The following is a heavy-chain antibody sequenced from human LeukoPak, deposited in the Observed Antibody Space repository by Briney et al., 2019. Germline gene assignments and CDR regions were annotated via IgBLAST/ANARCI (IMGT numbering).Heavy chain of an antibody. CDR3: ATRRGFELFFDL. J-gene: IGHJ4*02. V-gene: IGHV3-30*02. Sequence: GGSLRLSCAASGFTFSNYGMHWVRQAPGKGLEWVAFIRYDGSDKYYADSVKGRLTISRDNSKKTLYLEMKSLRAEDTAVYFCATRRGFELFFDLWGQGTRVTVSS. CDR2: IRYDGSDK. D-gene: IGHD3-10*01. CDR1: GFTFSNYG.